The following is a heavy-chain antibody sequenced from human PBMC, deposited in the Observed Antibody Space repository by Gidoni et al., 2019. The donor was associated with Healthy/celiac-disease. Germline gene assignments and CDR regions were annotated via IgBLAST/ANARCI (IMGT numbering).Heavy chain of an antibody. Sequence: EVQLVESGGGLVQPGGSLRLSCAASGFTFSSYWMSWVRQAPGKGLEWVANIKQDGSEKYYVDSVKGRFTISRDNAKNSLYLQMNSLRAEDTAVYYCARDQGSGWYPTQYYFDYWGQGTLVTVSS. J-gene: IGHJ4*02. CDR3: ARDQGSGWYPTQYYFDY. V-gene: IGHV3-7*04. CDR2: IKQDGSEK. D-gene: IGHD6-19*01. CDR1: GFTFSSYW.